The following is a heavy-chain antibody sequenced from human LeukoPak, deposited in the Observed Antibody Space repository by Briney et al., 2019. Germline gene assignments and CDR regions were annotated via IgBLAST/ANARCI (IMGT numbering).Heavy chain of an antibody. D-gene: IGHD1-1*01. V-gene: IGHV1-3*01. Sequence: ASVKVSCKASGYTIISNNMNWVRQAPGQRLEWMGWINVGNGDTKYSQKFQGRVTITRDTSASTGYMELSSLRSEDTAVYYCARWNYGMDVWGKGTTITVSS. CDR1: GYTIISNN. CDR2: INVGNGDT. CDR3: ARWNYGMDV. J-gene: IGHJ6*04.